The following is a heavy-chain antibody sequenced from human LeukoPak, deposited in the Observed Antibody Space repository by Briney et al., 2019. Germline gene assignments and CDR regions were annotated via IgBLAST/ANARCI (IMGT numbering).Heavy chain of an antibody. CDR1: GYTFTGYY. J-gene: IGHJ4*02. CDR2: INPNSGGT. CDR3: ARVSDYYDSRVFDY. V-gene: IGHV1-2*02. Sequence: ASVKVSCKASGYTFTGYYMHWVRQAPGQGLEWMGWINPNSGGTNYAQKFQGRVTMTRDTSISTAYMELSRLRSDDTAVYYCARVSDYYDSRVFDYWGQGTLVTVSS. D-gene: IGHD3-22*01.